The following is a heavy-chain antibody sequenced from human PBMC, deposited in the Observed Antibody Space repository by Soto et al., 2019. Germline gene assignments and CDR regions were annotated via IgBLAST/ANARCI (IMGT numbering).Heavy chain of an antibody. Sequence: QVQLQESGPGLVKPSQTLSLTCTVSGGSISSGGYYWSWIRQHPGKGLEWIGYIYYSGSTYYNPSLKSLVTISVDTSKNQYSLKLSSVTAADTAVYYCARVGILVRAFDIWGQGTMVTVSS. J-gene: IGHJ3*02. CDR3: ARVGILVRAFDI. CDR1: GGSISSGGYY. D-gene: IGHD6-13*01. CDR2: IYYSGST. V-gene: IGHV4-31*01.